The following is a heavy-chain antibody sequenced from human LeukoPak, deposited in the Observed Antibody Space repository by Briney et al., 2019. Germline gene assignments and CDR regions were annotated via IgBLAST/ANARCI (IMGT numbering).Heavy chain of an antibody. CDR1: GFTVSSNY. J-gene: IGHJ4*02. CDR3: ARDLSGVNPFDY. V-gene: IGHV3-53*04. CDR2: IYSGGST. Sequence: GGSLRLSCAVSGFTVSSNYMSWVRQPPGKGLEWVSVIYSGGSTYYSPSVTRRFTISTHPSTDTLYLQMTSLTVEDTAVYYCARDLSGVNPFDYWGQGTLVTVSS. D-gene: IGHD2-8*01.